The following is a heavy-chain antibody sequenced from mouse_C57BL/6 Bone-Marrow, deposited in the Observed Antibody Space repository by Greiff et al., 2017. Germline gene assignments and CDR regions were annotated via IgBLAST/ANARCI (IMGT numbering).Heavy chain of an antibody. CDR1: GFTFSDYY. J-gene: IGHJ2*01. CDR3: ARGNSNPYYFDY. D-gene: IGHD2-5*01. Sequence: EVKVVESEGGLVQPGSSMKLSCTASGFTFSDYYMAWVRQVPEKGLEWVANINYDGSSTYYLDSLKSRFIISRDNAKNILYLQMSSLKSEDTATYYCARGNSNPYYFDYWGQGTTLTVSS. V-gene: IGHV5-16*01. CDR2: INYDGSST.